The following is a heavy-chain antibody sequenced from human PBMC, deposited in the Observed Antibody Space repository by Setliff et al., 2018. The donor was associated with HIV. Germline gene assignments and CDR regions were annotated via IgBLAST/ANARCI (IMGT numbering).Heavy chain of an antibody. CDR1: GFTVSSNY. CDR3: ASTDNFWSGYYFGDY. Sequence: GGSLRLSCAASGFTVSSNYMSWVRQAPGKGLEWVSVIYSGGSTYYADSVKGRFTISRDNSKNTLYLQMNSLRAEDTAVYYCASTDNFWSGYYFGDYWGQGTLVTVS. CDR2: IYSGGST. V-gene: IGHV3-66*02. J-gene: IGHJ4*02. D-gene: IGHD3-3*01.